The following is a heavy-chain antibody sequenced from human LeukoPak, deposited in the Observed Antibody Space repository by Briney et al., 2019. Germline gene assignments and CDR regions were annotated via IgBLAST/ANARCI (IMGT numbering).Heavy chain of an antibody. Sequence: PGGSLRLSCAASGFTFSSYDMHWVRQATGKGLEWVSTIGTAGDTYYPGSVKGRFTISRENAKNSLYLQMNSLRAGDTAVYYCARTLEWAGKYGMDVWGQGTTVTASS. CDR1: GFTFSSYD. J-gene: IGHJ6*01. V-gene: IGHV3-13*01. CDR3: ARTLEWAGKYGMDV. D-gene: IGHD2-8*01. CDR2: IGTAGDT.